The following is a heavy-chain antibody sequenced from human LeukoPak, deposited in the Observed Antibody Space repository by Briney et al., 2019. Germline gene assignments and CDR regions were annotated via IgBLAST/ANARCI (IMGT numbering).Heavy chain of an antibody. V-gene: IGHV3-64*01. CDR2: ISSNGGST. CDR1: GFTFSSYA. Sequence: VGSLRLSCAASGFTFSSYAMHWVRQAPGKGLEYVSAISSNGGSTYYANSVKGRFTISRDNSKNTLYLQMGSLRAEDMAVYYCARALAGYPAAPLLGSDPWGHGTLV. D-gene: IGHD3-16*01. CDR3: ARALAGYPAAPLLGSDP. J-gene: IGHJ5*02.